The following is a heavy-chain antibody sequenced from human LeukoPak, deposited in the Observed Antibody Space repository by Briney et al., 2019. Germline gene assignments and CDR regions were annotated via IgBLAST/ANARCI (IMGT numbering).Heavy chain of an antibody. D-gene: IGHD2-15*01. CDR2: INHSGST. CDR3: ARETRSGGSLLRGNWFDP. V-gene: IGHV4-34*01. CDR1: GGSFSGYY. Sequence: PSETLSLTCAVYGGSFSGYYWSWIRQPPGKGLEWIGEINHSGSTNYNPYLKSRVTISVNTSKNQFSLKLSSVTAADTAVYYCARETRSGGSLLRGNWFDPWGQGTLVTVSS. J-gene: IGHJ5*02.